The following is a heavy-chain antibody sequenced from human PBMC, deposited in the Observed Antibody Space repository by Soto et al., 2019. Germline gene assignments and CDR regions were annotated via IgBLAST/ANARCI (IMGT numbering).Heavy chain of an antibody. Sequence: LSLTCTVSGGSISSYYWSWIRQPPGKGLEWIGYIYYSGSTNYNPSLKSRVTISVDTSKNQFSLKLSSVTAADTAVYYCAREGGDFDYWGQGTLVTVSS. CDR2: IYYSGST. CDR1: GGSISSYY. CDR3: AREGGDFDY. D-gene: IGHD2-15*01. V-gene: IGHV4-59*01. J-gene: IGHJ4*02.